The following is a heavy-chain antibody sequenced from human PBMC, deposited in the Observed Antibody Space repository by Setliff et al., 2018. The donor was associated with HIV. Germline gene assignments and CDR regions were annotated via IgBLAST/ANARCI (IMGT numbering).Heavy chain of an antibody. CDR2: ISGTGKTI. V-gene: IGHV3-48*03. CDR3: AREGRITSFGVIIPGSNALDV. CDR1: GFAFNNYE. J-gene: IGHJ6*02. D-gene: IGHD3-3*01. Sequence: SLRLSCATSGFAFNNYEMNWVRQAPGRGREWVAQISGTGKTIYYADSVKGRFTISRDNAKNSLSLQMNSLRPEDTADYYCAREGRITSFGVIIPGSNALDVWGQGTTVTVSS.